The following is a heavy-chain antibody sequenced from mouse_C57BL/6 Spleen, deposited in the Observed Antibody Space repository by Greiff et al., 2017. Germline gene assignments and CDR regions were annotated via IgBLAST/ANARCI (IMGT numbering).Heavy chain of an antibody. J-gene: IGHJ4*01. CDR3: ARRGVYGSNAMDY. CDR1: GYTFTDYY. V-gene: IGHV1-19*01. D-gene: IGHD1-1*01. CDR2: INPYNGGT. Sequence: VHVKQSGPVLVKPGASVKMSCKASGYTFTDYYMNWVKQSHGKSLEWIGDINPYNGGTSYNQKFKGKATLTVDKSSSTAYMELNSLTSEDSAVYYCARRGVYGSNAMDYWGQGTSVTVSS.